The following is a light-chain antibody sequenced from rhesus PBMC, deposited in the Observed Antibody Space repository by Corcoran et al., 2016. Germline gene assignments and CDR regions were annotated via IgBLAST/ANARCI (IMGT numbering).Light chain of an antibody. J-gene: IGKJ3*01. CDR3: LQYSSSPFT. CDR1: QGISSW. Sequence: DIQMTQSPSSLSASVGDTVTITCQASQGISSWLAWYQQKTGKAPKLLIYKASSLQSGVPSRFSGSGSGTDFPLTISSLQPEDFATYYCLQYSSSPFTFGPGTKLDIK. V-gene: IGKV1-22*01. CDR2: KAS.